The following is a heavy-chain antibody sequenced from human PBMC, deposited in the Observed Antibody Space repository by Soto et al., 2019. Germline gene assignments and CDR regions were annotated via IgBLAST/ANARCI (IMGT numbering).Heavy chain of an antibody. CDR3: ARDSPPWSGYYTGFDY. D-gene: IGHD3-3*01. CDR1: GFTFISYS. Sequence: GGSLRLSCAASGFTFISYSMNWVRQAPGKGLEWVSSISSSSSYIYYADSVKGRFTISRDNAKNSLYLQMNSLRAEDTAVYYCARDSPPWSGYYTGFDYWGQGTLVTVSS. CDR2: ISSSSSYI. V-gene: IGHV3-21*01. J-gene: IGHJ4*02.